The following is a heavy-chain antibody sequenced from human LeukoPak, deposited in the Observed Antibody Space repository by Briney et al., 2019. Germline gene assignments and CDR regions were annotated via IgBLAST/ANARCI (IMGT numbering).Heavy chain of an antibody. CDR2: ISGSNSYT. Sequence: PGGSLRLSCAASGFTFSDYYMSWIRQAPGKGLEWVSYISGSNSYTNYADSVKGRFTISRDNAKNSLYLQMNSLRAEDTAVYYCAAFYYNAFFDYWGLGTLVTVSS. D-gene: IGHD2/OR15-2a*01. CDR3: AAFYYNAFFDY. J-gene: IGHJ4*02. V-gene: IGHV3-11*03. CDR1: GFTFSDYY.